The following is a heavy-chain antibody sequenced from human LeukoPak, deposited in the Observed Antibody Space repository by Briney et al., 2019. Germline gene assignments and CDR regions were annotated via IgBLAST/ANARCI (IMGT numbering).Heavy chain of an antibody. J-gene: IGHJ4*02. D-gene: IGHD6-19*01. CDR3: ARRAVAGSTGTFDY. CDR1: GGSTSSSSYY. CDR2: IYYSGST. Sequence: SEPLSLTCTVSGGSTSSSSYYWGWIRQPPGTGVESLESIYYSGSTYYNPALKSRVTISVDTSKNQFSLKLSSVTAADTAVYYCARRAVAGSTGTFDYWGQGTLVTVSS. V-gene: IGHV4-39*01.